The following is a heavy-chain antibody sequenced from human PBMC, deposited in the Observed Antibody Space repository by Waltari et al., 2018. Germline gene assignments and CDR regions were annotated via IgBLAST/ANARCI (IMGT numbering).Heavy chain of an antibody. CDR2: IYYSGST. J-gene: IGHJ5*02. Sequence: QLQLQESGPGLVKPSETLSLTCTVSGGSISSSSYYWGWIRQPPGKGLEWIGSIYYSGSTYYNPSLKSRVTISLDTSKNQFSLKLSSVTAADTAVYYCASPRSGLGGRGWFDPWGQGTLVTVSS. V-gene: IGHV4-39*01. CDR1: GGSISSSSYY. CDR3: ASPRSGLGGRGWFDP. D-gene: IGHD3-10*01.